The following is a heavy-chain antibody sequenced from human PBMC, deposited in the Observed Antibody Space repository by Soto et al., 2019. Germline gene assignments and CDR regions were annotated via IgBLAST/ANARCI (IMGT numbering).Heavy chain of an antibody. D-gene: IGHD3-3*01. V-gene: IGHV1-69*06. CDR2: IIPIFGTA. J-gene: IGHJ6*02. Sequence: QVQLVQSGAEVKKPGSSVKVSCKASGGTFSSYAISWVRQAPGQGLEWMGGIIPIFGTANYAQKFEGRVTITADKSTSTAYVELSSLRSEETAVYYCARASRITIFGVALYYYYGMDVWGQGTTVTVSS. CDR1: GGTFSSYA. CDR3: ARASRITIFGVALYYYYGMDV.